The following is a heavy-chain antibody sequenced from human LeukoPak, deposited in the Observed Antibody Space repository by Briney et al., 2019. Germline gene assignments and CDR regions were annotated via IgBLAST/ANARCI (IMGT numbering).Heavy chain of an antibody. CDR3: AKLSPTTLYDSRGWFDP. D-gene: IGHD3-3*01. Sequence: HPGGSLRLSCAASGFTFSSYDMHWVRQATGKGLEWVSGIGTAGDIYYSGSVKGRFTISRDNSKNTLYLQMNSLRAEDTAIYYCAKLSPTTLYDSRGWFDPWGQGTLVTVSS. V-gene: IGHV3-13*01. CDR1: GFTFSSYD. J-gene: IGHJ5*02. CDR2: IGTAGDI.